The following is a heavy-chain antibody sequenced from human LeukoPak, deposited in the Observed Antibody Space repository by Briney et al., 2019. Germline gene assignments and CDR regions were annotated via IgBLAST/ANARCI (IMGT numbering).Heavy chain of an antibody. J-gene: IGHJ4*02. CDR2: IYTSGST. V-gene: IGHV4-4*07. CDR3: ARDSAYYDILTGYPGGYYFDY. CDR1: GGSISSYY. Sequence: PSETLSLTCTVSGGSISSYYWSWIRQPAGKGLEWIGRIYTSGSTNYSPSLKSRVTMSVDTSKNQFSLKLSSVTAADTAVYYCARDSAYYDILTGYPGGYYFDYWGQGTLVTVSS. D-gene: IGHD3-9*01.